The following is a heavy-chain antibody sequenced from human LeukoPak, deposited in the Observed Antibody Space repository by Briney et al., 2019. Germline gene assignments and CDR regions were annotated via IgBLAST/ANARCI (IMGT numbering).Heavy chain of an antibody. CDR2: ISAYNGNT. J-gene: IGHJ3*02. D-gene: IGHD1-1*01. Sequence: GASVKVSCKVSGYTLTELSMHWVRQAPGQGLEWMGWISAYNGNTNYAQKLQGRVTMTTVTSTSTVYMELRSLTSDDTAVYYCARAKTLEPTPSNAFDIWGQGTMVTVSS. CDR1: GYTLTELS. CDR3: ARAKTLEPTPSNAFDI. V-gene: IGHV1-18*01.